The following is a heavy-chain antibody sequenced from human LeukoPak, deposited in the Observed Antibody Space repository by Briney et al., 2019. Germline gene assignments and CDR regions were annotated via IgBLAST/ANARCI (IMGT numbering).Heavy chain of an antibody. D-gene: IGHD6-13*01. CDR1: GFTFSSYA. CDR2: VSGSGGST. Sequence: GGSLRLSCAASGFTFSSYAMSWVRQAPGEGLEWVSAVSGSGGSTYYADSVKGRFTISRDNSKNTLYLQMNSLRAEDTAVYYCARDRRGYSSSWYFDYWGQGTLVPVSS. J-gene: IGHJ4*02. V-gene: IGHV3-23*01. CDR3: ARDRRGYSSSWYFDY.